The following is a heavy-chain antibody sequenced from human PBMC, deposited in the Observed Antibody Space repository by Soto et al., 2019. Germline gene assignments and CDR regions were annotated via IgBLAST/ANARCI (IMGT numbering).Heavy chain of an antibody. J-gene: IGHJ6*03. CDR2: ISGSGGST. CDR1: GFPYSSQS. CDR3: AKFVYYYYYMDV. V-gene: IGHV3-23*01. Sequence: GETLRLSCPASGFPYSSQSVSGVRPAPGKGLEWVSAISGSGGSTYYADSVKGRFTISRDNSKNTLYLQMNSLRAEDTAVYYCAKFVYYYYYMDVWGKGTTVTVSS.